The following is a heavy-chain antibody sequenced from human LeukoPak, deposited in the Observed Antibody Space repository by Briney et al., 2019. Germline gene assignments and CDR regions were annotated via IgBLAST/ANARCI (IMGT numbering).Heavy chain of an antibody. D-gene: IGHD3-10*01. J-gene: IGHJ4*02. CDR2: ISNSGDNT. Sequence: GGSLGLSCAASGFTFSNYAMSWVRQAPGKGLEWVSAISNSGDNTYYAESVKGRFTISRDNSKSTLYLQMNSLEAEDTAVYYCAKSRGSGTYYKGNDYWGQGTLVTVSS. V-gene: IGHV3-23*01. CDR3: AKSRGSGTYYKGNDY. CDR1: GFTFSNYA.